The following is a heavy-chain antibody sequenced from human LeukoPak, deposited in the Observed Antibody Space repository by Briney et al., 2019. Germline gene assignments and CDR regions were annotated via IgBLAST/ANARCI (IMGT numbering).Heavy chain of an antibody. V-gene: IGHV3-11*04. D-gene: IGHD3-3*01. CDR2: ISSSGSTI. CDR3: ARASSSGITIFGVVTGFDY. J-gene: IGHJ4*02. CDR1: GFTFSDYY. Sequence: GGSLRLSCAASGFTFSDYYMSWIRQAPGKGLEWVSYISSSGSTIYYADPVKGRFTISRDNAKNSLYLQMNSLRAEDTAVYYCARASSSGITIFGVVTGFDYWGQGTLVTVSS.